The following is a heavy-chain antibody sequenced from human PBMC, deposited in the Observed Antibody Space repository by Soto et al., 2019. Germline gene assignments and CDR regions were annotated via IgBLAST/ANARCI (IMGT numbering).Heavy chain of an antibody. Sequence: GSLRLSCAASGFTFSSYAMSWVRQAPGKGLEWVSAISGSGGSTYYADSVKGRFTISRDNSKNTLYLQMNSLRAEDTAVYYCAKDRRYFDWLGYYGMDVWGQGTTVTVSS. CDR2: ISGSGGST. CDR3: AKDRRYFDWLGYYGMDV. V-gene: IGHV3-23*01. CDR1: GFTFSSYA. D-gene: IGHD3-9*01. J-gene: IGHJ6*02.